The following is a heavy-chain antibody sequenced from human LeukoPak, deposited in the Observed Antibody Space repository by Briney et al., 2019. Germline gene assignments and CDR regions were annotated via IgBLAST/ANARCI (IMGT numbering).Heavy chain of an antibody. V-gene: IGHV1-18*01. CDR2: ISAYNGNT. Sequence: ASVKVSCKDSGYTFTNYGISWVRQAPGQGLEWMGWISAYNGNTNYAQKLQGRVTMTTDTPTSTAYMELRSLRSDDTAVYYCARDKPGCNQYPYYYGMDVWGQGTTVTVSS. CDR3: ARDKPGCNQYPYYYGMDV. CDR1: GYTFTNYG. J-gene: IGHJ6*02. D-gene: IGHD4-23*01.